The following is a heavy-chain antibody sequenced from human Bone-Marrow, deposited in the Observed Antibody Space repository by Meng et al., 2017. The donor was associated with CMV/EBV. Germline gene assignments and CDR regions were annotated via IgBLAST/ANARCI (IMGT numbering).Heavy chain of an antibody. CDR3: STKGQWLADY. J-gene: IGHJ4*02. CDR2: IRYDGSNK. D-gene: IGHD6-19*01. V-gene: IGHV3-30*02. Sequence: GGSLRLSCAASGFTFSSYGMHWVRQAPGKGLEWVAFIRYDGSNKYYADSVKGRFTISRDNSKNTLYLQMNSLRAEDTAVYYCSTKGQWLADYWGQGTLVTVYS. CDR1: GFTFSSYG.